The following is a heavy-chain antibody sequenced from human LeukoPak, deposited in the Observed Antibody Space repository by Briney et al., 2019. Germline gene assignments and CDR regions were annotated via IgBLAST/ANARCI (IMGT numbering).Heavy chain of an antibody. CDR2: IRSSSSYI. V-gene: IGHV3-21*01. CDR1: GFTFSSYS. J-gene: IGHJ5*02. D-gene: IGHD2-21*02. CDR3: AREAYCGADCYPYNWFDP. Sequence: PGGSLRLSCAASGFTFSSYSMNWVRQAPGKGLEWVSSIRSSSSYIYYADSVKGRFTISRDNAKNSLYLQMNSLRAEDTAVYYCAREAYCGADCYPYNWFDPWGQGTLVTVSS.